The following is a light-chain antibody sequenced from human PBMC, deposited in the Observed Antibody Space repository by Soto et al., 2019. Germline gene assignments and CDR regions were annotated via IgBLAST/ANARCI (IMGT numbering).Light chain of an antibody. V-gene: IGKV3-11*01. Sequence: VLKQSPCTLSLSPGERAILSCRASQSVSSYLAWYQQKPGQAPRLLIYDASNRATGIPARFSGSGSGTDFTLTISSLEPEDFAVYYCQQRSNWPPITFGQGTRLEIK. CDR1: QSVSSY. CDR2: DAS. CDR3: QQRSNWPPIT. J-gene: IGKJ5*01.